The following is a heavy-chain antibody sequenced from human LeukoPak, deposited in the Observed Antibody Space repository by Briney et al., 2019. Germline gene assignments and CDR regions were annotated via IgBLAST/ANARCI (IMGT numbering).Heavy chain of an antibody. V-gene: IGHV4-59*11. D-gene: IGHD6-6*01. Sequence: SETLSLTCTVSGGPISSHYWSWIRQPPGKGLEWIGYIYYGGSTNYNPSLKSRVTISVDTSKNQFSLKLSSVTAADTAVYYCARDLLSCIAARCDDCWGQGTLVTVSS. CDR3: ARDLLSCIAARCDDC. CDR2: IYYGGST. J-gene: IGHJ4*02. CDR1: GGPISSHY.